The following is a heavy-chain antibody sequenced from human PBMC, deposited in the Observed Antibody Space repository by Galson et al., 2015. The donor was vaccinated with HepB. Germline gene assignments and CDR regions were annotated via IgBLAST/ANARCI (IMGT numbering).Heavy chain of an antibody. CDR1: GHTFTIFG. CDR2: IKGGNDNT. CDR3: ASLGSVSGTIGAFHY. J-gene: IGHJ4*02. Sequence: SVKVSCKASGHTFTIFGVHWVRQAPGQRLEWMGWIKGGNDNTRYSQKFQDRVTFTRDTSAHTTYMDLSSLRSEDTAVYYCASLGSVSGTIGAFHYWGQGTRVTVSS. V-gene: IGHV1-3*01. D-gene: IGHD1-26*01.